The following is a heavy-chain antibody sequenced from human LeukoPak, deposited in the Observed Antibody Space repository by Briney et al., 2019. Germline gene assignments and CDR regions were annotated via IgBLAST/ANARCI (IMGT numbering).Heavy chain of an antibody. Sequence: SETLSLTCAVYVGSFSGNYWSWIRNPPGKGLEWIGEINHSGSTNYNPSLKSRVTISVDTSKNQFSLKLSSVTAADTAVYYCARRRSYSSGYYYWGQGTLVTVSS. D-gene: IGHD3-22*01. CDR2: INHSGST. J-gene: IGHJ4*02. CDR1: VGSFSGNY. CDR3: ARRRSYSSGYYY. V-gene: IGHV4-34*01.